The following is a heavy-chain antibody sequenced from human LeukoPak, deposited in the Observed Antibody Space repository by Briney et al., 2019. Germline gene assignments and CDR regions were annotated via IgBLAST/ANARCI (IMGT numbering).Heavy chain of an antibody. Sequence: SETLSLTCTVSGGPFSSHYWSWIRQPPGKGLEWIGYIYYSGSTNYNPSLKSRVTKSVEPSKNQFSLKLSSVTAADTAVYEGAREVELDFVNWGQGNLVTVSS. CDR1: GGPFSSHY. V-gene: IGHV4-59*11. CDR3: AREVELDFVN. J-gene: IGHJ4*02. CDR2: IYYSGST. D-gene: IGHD2-2*03.